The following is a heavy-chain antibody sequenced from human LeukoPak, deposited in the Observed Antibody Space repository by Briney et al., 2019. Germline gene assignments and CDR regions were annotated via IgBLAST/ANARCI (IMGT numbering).Heavy chain of an antibody. CDR3: AKWGDYDILTGYYVPDY. CDR1: GLTFPNYA. V-gene: IGHV3-23*01. J-gene: IGHJ4*02. Sequence: GTSLRLSCVASGLTFPNYAMSGFPLAPGKGLALVSAITCSDGTSHYADSVKGRFTISRDNSKNTLYLQVNSLRAEDTAVYSCAKWGDYDILTGYYVPDYWGQGTLVTVSS. D-gene: IGHD3-9*01. CDR2: ITCSDGTS.